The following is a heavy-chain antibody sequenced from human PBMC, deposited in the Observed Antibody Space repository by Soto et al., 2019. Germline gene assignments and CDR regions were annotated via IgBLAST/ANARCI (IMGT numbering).Heavy chain of an antibody. D-gene: IGHD5-18*01. Sequence: EVQLVESGGGLVQPGGSLRLSCAASGFTFSSYSMNWVRQAPGKGLEWVSYISSSSSTIYYADSVKGRFTIARDNAQTALYLQMNSLRAEDTAVYYCARDYSSYGPFDYWGQGTLVTVSS. CDR3: ARDYSSYGPFDY. CDR1: GFTFSSYS. V-gene: IGHV3-48*01. J-gene: IGHJ4*02. CDR2: ISSSSSTI.